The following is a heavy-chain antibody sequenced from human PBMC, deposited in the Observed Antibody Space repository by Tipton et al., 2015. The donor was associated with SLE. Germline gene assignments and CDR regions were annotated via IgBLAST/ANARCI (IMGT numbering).Heavy chain of an antibody. D-gene: IGHD1-26*01. J-gene: IGHJ3*02. CDR2: VYHSGST. CDR3: AREGTRSGEEGAFDI. Sequence: TLSLTCSVSGYSISSVYYWGWIRQPPGKGLEWIGSVYHSGSTYYNPSLKSRVTISLDTSKNLFSLKLNSVTAADTAVYYCAREGTRSGEEGAFDIWGQGTMVTVSS. CDR1: GYSISSVYY. V-gene: IGHV4-38-2*02.